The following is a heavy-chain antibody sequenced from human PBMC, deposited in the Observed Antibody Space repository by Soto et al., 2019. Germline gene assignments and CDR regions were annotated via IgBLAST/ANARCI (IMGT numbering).Heavy chain of an antibody. J-gene: IGHJ4*02. V-gene: IGHV2-5*02. D-gene: IGHD6-19*01. CDR3: AHGPQDSSGWYSVDY. CDR2: IYWDDDK. Sequence: GLDLEWLALIYWDDDKRYSPSLKSRLTITKDTSKNQVVLTMTNMDPVDTATYYCAHGPQDSSGWYSVDYWGQGTLVTVSS.